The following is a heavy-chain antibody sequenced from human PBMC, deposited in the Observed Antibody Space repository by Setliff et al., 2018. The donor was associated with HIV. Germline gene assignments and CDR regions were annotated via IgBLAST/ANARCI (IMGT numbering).Heavy chain of an antibody. CDR2: ISSSSSTI. J-gene: IGHJ6*02. V-gene: IGHV3-48*04. CDR1: GFTFSSYS. CDR3: ADVGHSNGVDV. D-gene: IGHD3-10*02. Sequence: GGSLRLSCAASGFTFSSYSMNWVRQAPGKGLEWVSYISSSSSTIYYADSVKGRFTISRDNAKTSLYLQMNSLKTEDTAVYYCADVGHSNGVDVWGQGTTVTVSS.